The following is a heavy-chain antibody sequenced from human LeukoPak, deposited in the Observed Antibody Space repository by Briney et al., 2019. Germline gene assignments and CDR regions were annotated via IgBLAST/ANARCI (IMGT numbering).Heavy chain of an antibody. V-gene: IGHV1-8*01. CDR1: GYTFSSYD. J-gene: IGHJ6*02. Sequence: ASVKVSCKASGYTFSSYDINWVRQATGQGLEWMGWMNPNSGNTGYAQKFQGRVTMTRSTSISTAYMELSSLRSEDTAVYYCARVITIFGVVTTIYYYYGMDVWGQGTTVTVSS. CDR3: ARVITIFGVVTTIYYYYGMDV. D-gene: IGHD3-3*01. CDR2: MNPNSGNT.